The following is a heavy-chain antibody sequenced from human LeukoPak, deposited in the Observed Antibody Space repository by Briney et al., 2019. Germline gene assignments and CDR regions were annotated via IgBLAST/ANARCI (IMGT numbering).Heavy chain of an antibody. CDR3: ARGGYYNILTGFRGRIWGFDS. V-gene: IGHV3-30*02. CDR1: GFTFSSYG. Sequence: GGSLRLSCAASGFTFSSYGMHWVRQAPGKGLEWVAFIRYDGSNKYYADSVKGRFTISRDNSKNTLYLQMNSLRPEDTAVYYCARGGYYNILTGFRGRIWGFDSWGQGTLVTVSS. D-gene: IGHD3-9*01. CDR2: IRYDGSNK. J-gene: IGHJ4*02.